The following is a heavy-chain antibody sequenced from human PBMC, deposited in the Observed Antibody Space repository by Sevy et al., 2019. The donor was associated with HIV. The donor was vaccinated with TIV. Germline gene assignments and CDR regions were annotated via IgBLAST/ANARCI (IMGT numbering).Heavy chain of an antibody. J-gene: IGHJ4*02. CDR2: VSGNSGAL. CDR3: ARDMGGSYTPLDY. D-gene: IGHD3-10*01. CDR1: GFTFSSYS. Sequence: GGSLRLSCAASGFTFSSYSMNWVRQAPEKGLEWISFVSGNSGALNYADSVKGRFTISRDNAKNSLYLQMNSLRVDDTAVYYCARDMGGSYTPLDYWGQGTLVTVSS. V-gene: IGHV3-48*01.